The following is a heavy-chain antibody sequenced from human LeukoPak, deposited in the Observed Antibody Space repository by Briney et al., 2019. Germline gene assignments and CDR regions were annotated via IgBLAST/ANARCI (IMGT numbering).Heavy chain of an antibody. Sequence: ASVKVSCKASGYTFTGYYMHWVRQAPGQGLEWMGWINPNSGGTNYAQKFQGRVTMTRDTSISTAYMELSRLRSDDTAVYYCARTTTYYDSWSGYYQSQDSPALFDYWGQGTLVTVSS. CDR2: INPNSGGT. J-gene: IGHJ4*02. CDR1: GYTFTGYY. D-gene: IGHD3-3*01. CDR3: ARTTTYYDSWSGYYQSQDSPALFDY. V-gene: IGHV1-2*02.